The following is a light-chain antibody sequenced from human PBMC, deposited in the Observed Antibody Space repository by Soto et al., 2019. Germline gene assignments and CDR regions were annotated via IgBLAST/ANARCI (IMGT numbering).Light chain of an antibody. CDR1: QSVSGW. CDR3: QQYETFSGT. J-gene: IGKJ1*01. CDR2: DAS. V-gene: IGKV1-5*01. Sequence: DIQMTQPPSTLSASVGDAVTVTCRASQSVSGWLARYQQKPGEAPKLLIYDASALPRGVPSRFSGSGSGTKFTLTIASLQPDDFATYYCQQYETFSGTFGPGTKVDIK.